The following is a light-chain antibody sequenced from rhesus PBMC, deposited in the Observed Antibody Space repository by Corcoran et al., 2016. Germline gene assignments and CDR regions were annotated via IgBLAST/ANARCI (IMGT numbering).Light chain of an antibody. CDR2: AAS. CDR3: QQHNSYPRT. V-gene: IGKV1-25*01. CDR1: QGISSY. J-gene: IGKJ1*01. Sequence: DIQMTQSPSSLSASVGDRVTITCRASQGISSYLAWYQQKPGKAPKLLIYAASTLQSGGPSRFSGRGSGTDFTLTISSLQPEDFATYYCQQHNSYPRTFGQGTKVEIK.